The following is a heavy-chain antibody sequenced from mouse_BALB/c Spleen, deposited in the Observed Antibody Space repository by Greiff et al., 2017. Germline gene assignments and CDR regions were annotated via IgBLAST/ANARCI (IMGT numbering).Heavy chain of an antibody. CDR2: INSNGGST. V-gene: IGHV5-6-3*01. CDR3: AREVTGYYFDY. CDR1: GFTFSSYG. D-gene: IGHD2-1*01. J-gene: IGHJ2*01. Sequence: EVQLVESGGGLVQPGGSLKLSCAASGFTFSSYGMSWVRQTPDKRLELVATINSNGGSTYYPDSVKGRFTISRDNAKNTLYLQMSSLTSEDTAMYYCAREVTGYYFDYWGQGTTLTVSA.